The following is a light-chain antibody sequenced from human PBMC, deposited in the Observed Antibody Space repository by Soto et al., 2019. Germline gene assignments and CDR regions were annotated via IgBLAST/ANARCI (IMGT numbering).Light chain of an antibody. CDR1: QSVSSRY. Sequence: EIVLTQSPGTLSLSPGKRATPSCRASQSVSSRYLAWYQQKPGQAPRLLIYGASSRATGIPDRFSGSGSGTDFTLTISSLQSEDFVVYYCQQYNNWPPITFGQGTRLEIK. V-gene: IGKV3-20*01. J-gene: IGKJ5*01. CDR3: QQYNNWPPIT. CDR2: GAS.